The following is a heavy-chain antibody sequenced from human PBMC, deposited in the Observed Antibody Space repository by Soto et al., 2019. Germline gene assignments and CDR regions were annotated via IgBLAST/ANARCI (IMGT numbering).Heavy chain of an antibody. CDR1: GFTFSSYA. CDR3: AKGGDGRFLGFFFGGLGGNYGDYRDY. D-gene: IGHD4-17*01. J-gene: IGHJ4*02. V-gene: IGHV3-23*01. CDR2: ISGSGGST. Sequence: GGSLRLSCAASGFTFSSYAMSWVRQAPGKGLEWVSAISGSGGSTYYADSVKGRFTISRDNSKNTLYLQMNSLRAEDTAVYYWAKGGDGRFLGFFFGGLGGNYGDYRDYWARGPLDPGSA.